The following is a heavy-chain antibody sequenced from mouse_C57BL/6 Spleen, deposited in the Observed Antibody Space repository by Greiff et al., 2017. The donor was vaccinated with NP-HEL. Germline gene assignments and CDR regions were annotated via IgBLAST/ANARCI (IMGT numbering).Heavy chain of an antibody. CDR3: ASSYDPFAY. J-gene: IGHJ3*01. Sequence: EVKLMESGGGLVKPGGSLKLSCAASGFTFSDYGMHWVRQAPEKGLEWVAYISSGSSTIYYADTVKGRFTISRDNAKNTLFLQMTSLRSEDTAMYYCASSYDPFAYWGQGTLVTVSA. V-gene: IGHV5-17*01. CDR1: GFTFSDYG. D-gene: IGHD2-3*01. CDR2: ISSGSSTI.